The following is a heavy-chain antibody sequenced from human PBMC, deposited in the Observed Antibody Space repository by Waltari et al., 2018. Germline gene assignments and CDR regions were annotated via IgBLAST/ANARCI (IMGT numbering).Heavy chain of an antibody. Sequence: EVQLVESGGGLVEPGGSLRLSCPSSGFTFSRYWMSWVRQAPGKGLEWVANIKQDGSEKYYVDSVKGRFTISRDNAKNSLYLQMNSLRAEDTAVYYCARTYDFWSGYYDNYGMDVWGQGTTVTVSS. CDR3: ARTYDFWSGYYDNYGMDV. CDR2: IKQDGSEK. V-gene: IGHV3-7*01. D-gene: IGHD3-3*01. CDR1: GFTFSRYW. J-gene: IGHJ6*02.